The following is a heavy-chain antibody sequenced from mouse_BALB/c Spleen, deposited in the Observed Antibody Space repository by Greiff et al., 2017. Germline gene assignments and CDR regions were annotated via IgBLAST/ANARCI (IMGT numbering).Heavy chain of an antibody. J-gene: IGHJ4*01. D-gene: IGHD1-1*01. Sequence: LVESGAELVRPGVSVKISCKGSGYTFTDYAMHWVKQSHAKSLEWIGVISTYYGDASYNQKFKGKATMTVDKSSSTAYMELARLTSEDSAIYYCARNYYGSSYVGYYAMDYWGQGTSVTVSS. CDR2: ISTYYGDA. CDR1: GYTFTDYA. CDR3: ARNYYGSSYVGYYAMDY. V-gene: IGHV1S137*01.